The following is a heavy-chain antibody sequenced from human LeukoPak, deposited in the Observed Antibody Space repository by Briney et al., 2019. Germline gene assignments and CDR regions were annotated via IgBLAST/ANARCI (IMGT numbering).Heavy chain of an antibody. D-gene: IGHD1-14*01. CDR2: INPSGDGT. J-gene: IGHJ5*02. CDR1: GHTFTTYY. Sequence: ASVKVSCKASGHTFTTYYVHLVRQAPGQGLEWMGVINPSGDGTNYPQRFQGRVTLARDTSTSTVYMELSSLRSEDTAIYYCAKETPNTGWFDPWGQGTLVTVSS. V-gene: IGHV1-46*01. CDR3: AKETPNTGWFDP.